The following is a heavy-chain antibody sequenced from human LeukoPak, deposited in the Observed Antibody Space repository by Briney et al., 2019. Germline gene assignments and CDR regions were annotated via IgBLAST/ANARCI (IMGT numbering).Heavy chain of an antibody. J-gene: IGHJ4*02. V-gene: IGHV3-23*01. CDR3: AKLYYDYVWGNHRYYFFED. D-gene: IGHD3-16*02. CDR1: GLTFGSYA. Sequence: PGGSLRLSCAASGLTFGSYAMSWVRQAPGKGLEWVSGISGSGGSTYYADTVRGRFTISRDNPKNTLYVQMNSLRAEDTAIYYCAKLYYDYVWGNHRYYFFEDWGQGTLVTVSS. CDR2: ISGSGGST.